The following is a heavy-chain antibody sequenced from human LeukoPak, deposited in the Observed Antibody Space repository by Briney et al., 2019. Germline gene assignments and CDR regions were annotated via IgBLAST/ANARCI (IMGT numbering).Heavy chain of an antibody. J-gene: IGHJ4*02. CDR2: IDYSGST. CDR3: ARGSYYDSSGYDYFDY. V-gene: IGHV4-59*12. D-gene: IGHD3-22*01. CDR1: GGSISNYY. Sequence: SSETLSLTCTVSGGSISNYYWSWIRQPPGKGLEWIGYIDYSGSTNYNPSLKSRVTMSVDTSKNQFSLKLSSVTAADTAVYYCARGSYYDSSGYDYFDYWGQGTLVTVSS.